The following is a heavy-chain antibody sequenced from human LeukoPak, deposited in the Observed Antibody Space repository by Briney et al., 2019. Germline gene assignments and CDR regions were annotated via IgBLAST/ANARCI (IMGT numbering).Heavy chain of an antibody. V-gene: IGHV3-7*01. D-gene: IGHD3-22*01. CDR2: IKQDGSEK. Sequence: GGSLRLSCAASGFTFSSYWMSWVRQAPGKGLEWVANIKQDGSEKYYVDSVKGRFTISRDNAKNSLYLQMNSLRAEDTAVYYCARDRVLDSSGPTEVRYYYYMDVWGKGTTVTVSS. CDR3: ARDRVLDSSGPTEVRYYYYMDV. CDR1: GFTFSSYW. J-gene: IGHJ6*03.